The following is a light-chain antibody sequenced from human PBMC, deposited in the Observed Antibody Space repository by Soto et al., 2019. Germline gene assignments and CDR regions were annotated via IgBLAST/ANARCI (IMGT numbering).Light chain of an antibody. CDR3: QHYVTWPLT. Sequence: EIVLTQSPGTLSLSPGERATLSCRASQSVSNNYLAWYQQKPDQAPRLLIYGASNRATGVPARFSCSRSGADFTLTISSLHSEDFAVYYCQHYVTWPLTFGGGTKVDIK. CDR2: GAS. V-gene: IGKV3-20*01. CDR1: QSVSNNY. J-gene: IGKJ4*01.